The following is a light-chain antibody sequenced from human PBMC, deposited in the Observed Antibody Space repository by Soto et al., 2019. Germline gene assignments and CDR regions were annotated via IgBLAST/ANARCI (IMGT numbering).Light chain of an antibody. J-gene: IGKJ3*01. CDR1: QSVSRY. CDR2: DAS. V-gene: IGKV3-11*01. CDR3: QHRSNWPPLT. Sequence: EIVLTQSPATLSLSPGERATLSCRASQSVSRYLAWYQQKPGQAPRLLIYDASNRATGIPARFSGSGSGTDFTLTISSLEPEDFAVYYCQHRSNWPPLTFGPGTKVDIK.